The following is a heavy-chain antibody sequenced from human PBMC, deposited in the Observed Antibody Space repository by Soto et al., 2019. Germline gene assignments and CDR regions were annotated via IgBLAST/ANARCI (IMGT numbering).Heavy chain of an antibody. D-gene: IGHD4-17*01. Sequence: SETLSLTCTVSGGSISSYYWSWIRQPPGKGLEWIGYIYYSGSTNYNPSLKSRVTISVDTSKNQFSLKLSSVTAADTAVYYCARIRRYGDRIYYFDYWGQGTLVTVSS. J-gene: IGHJ4*02. CDR3: ARIRRYGDRIYYFDY. CDR2: IYYSGST. V-gene: IGHV4-59*01. CDR1: GGSISSYY.